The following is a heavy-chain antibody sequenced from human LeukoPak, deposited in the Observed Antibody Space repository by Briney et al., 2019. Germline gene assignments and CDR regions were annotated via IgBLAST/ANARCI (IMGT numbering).Heavy chain of an antibody. CDR1: GFAFSSYS. D-gene: IGHD7-27*01. CDR3: ARDLNWGAGALDI. Sequence: GESLRLSCAASGFAFSSYSLSWVRQAPGKGLEWVSSINVSPAYISYADSVKGRFTISRDNAKNSLHLQLNSLRAEDTAVYFCARDLNWGAGALDIWGQGTMVTVSS. V-gene: IGHV3-21*01. J-gene: IGHJ3*02. CDR2: INVSPAYI.